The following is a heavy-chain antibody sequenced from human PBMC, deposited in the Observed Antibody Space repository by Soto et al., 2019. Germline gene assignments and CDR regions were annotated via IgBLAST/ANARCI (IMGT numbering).Heavy chain of an antibody. Sequence: QVPLVQSGAEVKKPGASVKVSCKASGYTFTSYAMHWVRQAPGQRLEWMGWINAGNGNTKYSQKFQGRVTITRDTSASTAYMELSSLRSEDTAVYYCARDTYYYDSSGYWYYFDYWGQGTLVTVSS. CDR1: GYTFTSYA. V-gene: IGHV1-3*01. CDR3: ARDTYYYDSSGYWYYFDY. CDR2: INAGNGNT. D-gene: IGHD3-22*01. J-gene: IGHJ4*02.